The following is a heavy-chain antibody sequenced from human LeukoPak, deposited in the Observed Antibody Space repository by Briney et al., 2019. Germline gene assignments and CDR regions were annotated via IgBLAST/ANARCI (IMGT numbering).Heavy chain of an antibody. CDR1: GFTFGSYG. D-gene: IGHD3-10*01. J-gene: IGHJ4*02. Sequence: HPGGSLRLSCAASGFTFGSYGMHWVRQAPGKGLEWVATMSYDGSNKHYADSVKGRVTISRDNAEKTLYLQMHSLRPEDTAVYFCAKDPSLVRGTKGYHFHYWGQGTQVTVSS. CDR3: AKDPSLVRGTKGYHFHY. V-gene: IGHV3-30*18. CDR2: MSYDGSNK.